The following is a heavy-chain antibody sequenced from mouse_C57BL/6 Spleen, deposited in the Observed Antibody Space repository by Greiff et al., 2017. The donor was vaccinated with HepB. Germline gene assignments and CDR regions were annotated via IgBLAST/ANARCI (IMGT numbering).Heavy chain of an antibody. CDR3: ARGLLRRFAY. CDR2: ISNGGGST. CDR1: GFTFSDYY. D-gene: IGHD1-2*01. V-gene: IGHV5-12*01. J-gene: IGHJ3*01. Sequence: EVMLVESGGGLVQPGGSLKLSCAASGFTFSDYYMYWVRQTPEKRLEWVAYISNGGGSTYYPDTVKGRFTISRDNAKNTLYLQMSRLKSEDTAMYYCARGLLRRFAYWGQGTLVTVSA.